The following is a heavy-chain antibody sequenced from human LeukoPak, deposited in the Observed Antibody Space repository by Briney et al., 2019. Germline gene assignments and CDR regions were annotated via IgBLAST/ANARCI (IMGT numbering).Heavy chain of an antibody. V-gene: IGHV4-4*07. CDR1: GGSISSYY. D-gene: IGHD3-3*01. Sequence: PSETLSLTCTVSGGSISSYYWSWIRQPAGKGLEWIGRIYTSGSTNYNPSLKSRVTMSVDTSKNQFSLKLSSVTAAGTAVYYCARDRITIFGVAPDAFDIWGQGTMVTVSS. CDR2: IYTSGST. J-gene: IGHJ3*02. CDR3: ARDRITIFGVAPDAFDI.